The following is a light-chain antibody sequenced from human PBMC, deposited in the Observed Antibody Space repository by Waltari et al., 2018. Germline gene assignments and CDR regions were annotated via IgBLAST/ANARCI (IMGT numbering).Light chain of an antibody. J-gene: IGKJ2*01. Sequence: DIQMTQSPSSLSASVGDRVTMTCRASQTISTYLTWYQQKPGKAPKLLIYAASSLQRGVPSRFSGGGSGADFTLTISSLQPEDFATYYCQQGYSAPPTFGQGTKLEIK. CDR2: AAS. CDR1: QTISTY. V-gene: IGKV1-39*01. CDR3: QQGYSAPPT.